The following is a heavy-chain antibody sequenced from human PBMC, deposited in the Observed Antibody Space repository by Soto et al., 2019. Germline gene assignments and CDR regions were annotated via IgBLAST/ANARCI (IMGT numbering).Heavy chain of an antibody. J-gene: IGHJ4*02. V-gene: IGHV3-74*01. CDR2: INTDGSGT. CDR1: GFTFSRHW. CDR3: VRGTSDWYGVDF. D-gene: IGHD3-10*01. Sequence: EVHLVESGGGLVQPGGSLRLSCAVSGFTFSRHWMHWVRQAPGKGLQWVSRINTDGSGTNYSDFVEGRFTISRDNTKNTLYLQMNSLRGEDTAQYYCVRGTSDWYGVDFWGQGTLVTVSS.